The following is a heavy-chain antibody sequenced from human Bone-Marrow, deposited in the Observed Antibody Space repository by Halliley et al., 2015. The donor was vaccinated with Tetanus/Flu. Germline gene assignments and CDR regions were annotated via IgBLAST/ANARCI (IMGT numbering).Heavy chain of an antibody. CDR3: ARHYRHWLFDY. Sequence: TLSLTCTVSGGSISGYYWSWIRQPPGKGLEWIAYIYYSGGSSNYNPSLKSRVTISVDTSKNHLSLNLNSVTAADTAVYYCARHYRHWLFDYWGQGTLVTVSS. CDR2: IYYSGGSS. CDR1: GGSISGYY. V-gene: IGHV4-59*08. D-gene: IGHD3-16*02. J-gene: IGHJ4*02.